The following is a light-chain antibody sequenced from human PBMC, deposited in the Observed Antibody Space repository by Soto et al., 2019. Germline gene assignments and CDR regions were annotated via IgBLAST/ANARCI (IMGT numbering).Light chain of an antibody. J-gene: IGLJ2*01. CDR2: LNSDGSH. Sequence: QSVLTQSPSASAYLGASVKFTCTLSSGHSSNAVAWHQQQPEKGPRYLMKLNSDGSHSKGDGIPDRFSGSSSGAERYLTISSLQSEDEADYYCQTWGWGSVVFGGGTKLTVL. CDR1: SGHSSNA. CDR3: QTWGWGSVV. V-gene: IGLV4-69*01.